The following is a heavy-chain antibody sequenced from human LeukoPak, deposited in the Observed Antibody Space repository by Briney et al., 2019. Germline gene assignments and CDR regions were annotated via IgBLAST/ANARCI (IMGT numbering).Heavy chain of an antibody. Sequence: GGSLRLSCAASGFTFSDYYMSWIRQAPGKGLEWVSYISSSGSTIYYADSVKGRFTISRDNAKNSLYLQMISLRAEDTAMYYCAKVRDTRDWYKDAFDIWGQGTRVTVSS. CDR2: ISSSGSTI. CDR3: AKVRDTRDWYKDAFDI. V-gene: IGHV3-11*01. CDR1: GFTFSDYY. J-gene: IGHJ3*02. D-gene: IGHD3/OR15-3a*01.